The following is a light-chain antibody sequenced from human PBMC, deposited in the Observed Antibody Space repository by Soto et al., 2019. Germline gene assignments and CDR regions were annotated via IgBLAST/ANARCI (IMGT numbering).Light chain of an antibody. V-gene: IGKV1-5*01. CDR3: QHYMSYQWT. Sequence: DNQMTPSPSTLSASVGARVTITWRASQSVSRWLAWYQQKPGKDPKLLIYDDSTLESGVPSRFSGSGSGTEFTLYIRSLQADDFASYYCQHYMSYQWTFGRGTKVDIK. CDR2: DDS. J-gene: IGKJ1*01. CDR1: QSVSRW.